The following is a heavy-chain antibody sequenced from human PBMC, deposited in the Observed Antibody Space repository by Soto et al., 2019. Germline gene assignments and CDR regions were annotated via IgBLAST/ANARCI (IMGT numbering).Heavy chain of an antibody. CDR2: IWYDGSNK. CDR1: GFTFSSYG. Sequence: PGGSLRLSCAASGFTFSSYGMHWVRQAPGKGLEWVAVIWYDGSNKYYADSVKGRFTISRDNSKNTLYLQMNSLRAEDTAVYYCARDRGIAARFYYYYGMDVWGQGTTVTVSS. D-gene: IGHD6-6*01. V-gene: IGHV3-33*01. J-gene: IGHJ6*02. CDR3: ARDRGIAARFYYYYGMDV.